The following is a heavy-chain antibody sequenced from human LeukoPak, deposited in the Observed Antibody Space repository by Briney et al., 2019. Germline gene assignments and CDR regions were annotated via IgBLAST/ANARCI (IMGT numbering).Heavy chain of an antibody. V-gene: IGHV3-48*04. CDR2: ISISSSTI. J-gene: IGHJ4*02. D-gene: IGHD6-13*01. CDR1: GFTFSSYS. CDR3: ARVYSRSWYESDY. Sequence: GGSLRLSCAASGFTFSSYSMNCVRQAPGKGREWVSYISISSSTIYYADSVKGRFTISRDNAKNSLYLQMNSMRAEETAVYYCARVYSRSWYESDYWGQGTLVTVSS.